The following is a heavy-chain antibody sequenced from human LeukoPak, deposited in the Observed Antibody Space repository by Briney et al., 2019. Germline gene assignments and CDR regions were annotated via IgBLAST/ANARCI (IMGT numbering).Heavy chain of an antibody. CDR1: GGSISSGSYY. CDR3: AREVLGATSPFDY. D-gene: IGHD1-26*01. CDR2: IYTSGST. V-gene: IGHV4-61*02. J-gene: IGHJ4*02. Sequence: SETLSLTCTVSGGSISSGSYYWGWIRQPAGKGLEWIGRIYTSGSTNYNPSLKSRVTISVDTSKNQFSLKLSSVTAAGTAVYYCAREVLGATSPFDYWGQGTLVTVSS.